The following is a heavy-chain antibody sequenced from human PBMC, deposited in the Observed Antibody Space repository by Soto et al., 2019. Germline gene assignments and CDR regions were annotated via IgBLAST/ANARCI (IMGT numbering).Heavy chain of an antibody. CDR2: ISAYNGST. J-gene: IGHJ4*02. CDR1: GYTFTSYG. V-gene: IGHV1-18*01. D-gene: IGHD3-22*01. Sequence: ASVEVSCKASGYTFTSYGISWVRQAPGQGLEWMGWISAYNGSTNYAQKLQGRVTMTTDTSTSTAYMELRSLRSDDTAVYYCARAQYYYDSSGCYYWGQGTLVTVSS. CDR3: ARAQYYYDSSGCYY.